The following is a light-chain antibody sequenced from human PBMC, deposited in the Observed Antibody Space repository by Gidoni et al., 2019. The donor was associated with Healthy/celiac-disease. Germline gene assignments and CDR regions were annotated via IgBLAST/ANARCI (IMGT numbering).Light chain of an antibody. V-gene: IGKV3-20*01. J-gene: IGKJ1*01. CDR1: QSVSSSY. CDR2: GAS. CDR3: QQYGSSTWT. Sequence: EFVLTQSPGTLSLSPGERATLSCRASQSVSSSYLAWYQQKPGQAPRLLIDGASSRAPGIPDRISGSGSGTDFTLTISRLEPEDFAVYYCQQYGSSTWTFGQGTKVEIK.